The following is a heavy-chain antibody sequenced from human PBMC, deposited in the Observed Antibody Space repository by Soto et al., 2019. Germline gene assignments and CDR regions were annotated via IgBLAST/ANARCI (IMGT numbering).Heavy chain of an antibody. J-gene: IGHJ4*02. Sequence: EVKLLESGGGLVPPGASARLSCITSGFIFDNYAMSWVRQSPGRGLEWVAAISGSGHATYYTQSVQGRFIISRDKSKKTVFLQMHSLRAQDTAVYYCAKGRYFDSSGGCANYWGLGTLVTVSS. CDR2: ISGSGHAT. CDR3: AKGRYFDSSGGCANY. V-gene: IGHV3-23*01. CDR1: GFIFDNYA. D-gene: IGHD3-22*01.